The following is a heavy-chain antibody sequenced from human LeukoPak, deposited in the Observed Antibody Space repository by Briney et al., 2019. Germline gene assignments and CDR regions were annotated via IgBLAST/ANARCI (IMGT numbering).Heavy chain of an antibody. CDR2: ISSDGRDK. J-gene: IGHJ4*02. V-gene: IGHV3-30*04. CDR1: GFTLNSYI. D-gene: IGHD3-16*01. CDR3: ARAYGGLIDY. Sequence: GGSLRLSCEASGFTLNSYIMHWVRQAPGKGREWVALISSDGRDKQYADSVKGRFTISKDNSKNTLYLQMNSLSGDDTSMYFCARAYGGLIDYWGQGTLVTVSS.